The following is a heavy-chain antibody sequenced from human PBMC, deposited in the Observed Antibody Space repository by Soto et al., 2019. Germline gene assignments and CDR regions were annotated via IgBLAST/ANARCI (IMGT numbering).Heavy chain of an antibody. CDR1: GFSLSNARMG. CDR3: ARIGTVDTAMVFGYYYYYYMDV. J-gene: IGHJ6*03. CDR2: IFSNDEK. V-gene: IGHV2-26*01. D-gene: IGHD5-18*01. Sequence: SGPTLVNPTETLTLTCTVSGFSLSNARMGVSWIRQPPGKALEWLAHIFSNDEKSYSTSLKSRPTISKDTSKSQVVLTMTNMDPVDTATYYCARIGTVDTAMVFGYYYYYYMDVWGKGTTVTVSS.